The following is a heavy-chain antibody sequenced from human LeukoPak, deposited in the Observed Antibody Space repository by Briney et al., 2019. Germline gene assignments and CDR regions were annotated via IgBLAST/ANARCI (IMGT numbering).Heavy chain of an antibody. J-gene: IGHJ4*02. D-gene: IGHD6-13*01. CDR3: AGDPAGNRCNFDY. V-gene: IGHV3-33*01. Sequence: GGSLRLSCTASGFTFNHYGMHWVRQAPGKRLEWVAGIWYDGTNKYYADSVKGRVTISRDNSRNTLYLQMNSLRVEDTAMYSCAGDPAGNRCNFDYWGQGTLVTVSS. CDR2: IWYDGTNK. CDR1: GFTFNHYG.